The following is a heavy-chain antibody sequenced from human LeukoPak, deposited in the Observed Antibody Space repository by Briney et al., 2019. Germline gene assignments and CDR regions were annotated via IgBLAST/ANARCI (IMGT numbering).Heavy chain of an antibody. CDR2: ISWNSGSI. D-gene: IGHD3-9*01. V-gene: IGHV3-9*01. CDR1: GFTFSSYA. J-gene: IGHJ4*02. Sequence: PGGSLRLSCAASGFTFSSYAMHWVRQAPGKGLEWVSGISWNSGSIGYADSVKGRFTISRDNAKNSLYLQMNSLRAEDTALYYCAKGGGDDILTGYTYWGQGTLVTVSS. CDR3: AKGGGDDILTGYTY.